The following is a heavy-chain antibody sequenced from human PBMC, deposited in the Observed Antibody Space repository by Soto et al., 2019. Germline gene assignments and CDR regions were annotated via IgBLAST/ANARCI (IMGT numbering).Heavy chain of an antibody. CDR1: GYTFTGYY. CDR3: AGQVCGGDCYPIGFDP. V-gene: IGHV1-2*02. CDR2: INPNSGGT. Sequence: ASVKVSCKASGYTFTGYYMHWVRQAPGQGLEWMGWINPNSGGTNYAQKFQGRDTMTRDALASTAYMELSSLISEDTAVYYCAGQVCGGDCYPIGFDPWVQGTMVTVSS. J-gene: IGHJ5*02. D-gene: IGHD2-21*02.